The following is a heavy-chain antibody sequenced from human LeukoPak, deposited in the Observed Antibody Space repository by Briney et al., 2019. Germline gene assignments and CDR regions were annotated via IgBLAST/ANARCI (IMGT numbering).Heavy chain of an antibody. CDR1: GFTFNTHG. CDR2: IWYDGSQK. CDR3: STSGDTSMVMAY. J-gene: IGHJ4*02. V-gene: IGHV3-33*01. Sequence: GGSLRLSCEASGFTFNTHGMHWVRQAPSKGLEWVAVIWYDGSQKYYVDSVKGRFTISRDNSKNTLYLQMNSLKTEDTAVYYCSTSGDTSMVMAYWGQGTLVTVSS. D-gene: IGHD5-18*01.